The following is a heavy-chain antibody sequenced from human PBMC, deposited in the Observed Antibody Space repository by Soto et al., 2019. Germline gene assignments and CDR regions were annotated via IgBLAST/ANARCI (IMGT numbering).Heavy chain of an antibody. V-gene: IGHV1-2*02. CDR1: EYSFGNYY. J-gene: IGHJ4*02. Sequence: ASVKVSCKTSEYSFGNYYLHWVRQAPEQGLEWMGGINLNDGGTNSPRKFQGRLTMTVNKSITTVYMALSRLRAAATAVHSSVRDARSHQSLFDRWGRGTMVTVSS. CDR2: INLNDGGT. D-gene: IGHD2-2*01. CDR3: VRDARSHQSLFDR.